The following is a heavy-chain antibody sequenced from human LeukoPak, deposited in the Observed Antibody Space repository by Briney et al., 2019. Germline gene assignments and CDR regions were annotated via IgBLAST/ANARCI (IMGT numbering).Heavy chain of an antibody. CDR2: ISHSGTT. Sequence: SETLSLTCGVSGASISRPYWWSWVRQPPGKGLEWIAEISHSGTTHYNPSLKSRVIISVDTPKNQISMKLSSVTAADTAVYYCAKGAGPPWFDPWGQGTLVTVSS. CDR3: AKGAGPPWFDP. V-gene: IGHV4-4*02. CDR1: GASISRPYW. J-gene: IGHJ5*02. D-gene: IGHD6-19*01.